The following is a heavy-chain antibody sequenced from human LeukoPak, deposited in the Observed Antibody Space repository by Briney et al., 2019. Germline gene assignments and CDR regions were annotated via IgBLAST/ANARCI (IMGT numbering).Heavy chain of an antibody. Sequence: GGSLRLSCVASRFIFSSCAMSWVRQAPGKGLEWVSAISGSGGSTYYADSVKGRFTISRDNSKNTLYLQMNSLRAEDTAVYYCAKLGYCSSTSCYPYYFDYWGQGTLVTVSS. CDR3: AKLGYCSSTSCYPYYFDY. CDR2: ISGSGGST. J-gene: IGHJ4*02. D-gene: IGHD2-2*01. CDR1: RFIFSSCA. V-gene: IGHV3-23*01.